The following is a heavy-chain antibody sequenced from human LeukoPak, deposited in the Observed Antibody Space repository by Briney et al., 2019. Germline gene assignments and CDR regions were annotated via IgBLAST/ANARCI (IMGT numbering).Heavy chain of an antibody. D-gene: IGHD7-27*01. CDR3: ARGRLGIY. CDR1: GGSFSGYY. Sequence: PSETLSLTCAVYGGSFSGYYWSWIRQPSGKGLEWIGEINHSGSTNYNPSLKSRVTISVDTSKNQFSLKLSSVTAADTAVYYCARGRLGIYWGQGTLVTVSS. CDR2: INHSGST. V-gene: IGHV4-34*01. J-gene: IGHJ4*02.